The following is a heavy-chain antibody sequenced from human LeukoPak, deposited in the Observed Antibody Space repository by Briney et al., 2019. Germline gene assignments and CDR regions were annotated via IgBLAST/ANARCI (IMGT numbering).Heavy chain of an antibody. CDR3: ARMSRLDY. V-gene: IGHV4-39*01. J-gene: IGHJ4*02. Sequence: SETLSLTCTVSGGSISGSSYYWGWIRQPPGKGLEWIGSIYYTGSSSYNPSLKSRVTISVDTSKNQFSLRLTSVIAADTAVYYCARMSRLDYWGQGTLVIVSS. CDR1: GGSISGSSYY. CDR2: IYYTGSS.